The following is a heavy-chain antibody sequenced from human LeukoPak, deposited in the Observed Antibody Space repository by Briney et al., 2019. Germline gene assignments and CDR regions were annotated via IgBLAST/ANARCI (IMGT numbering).Heavy chain of an antibody. CDR2: IWYAGSNK. CDR1: GFTFSSYG. J-gene: IGHJ4*02. Sequence: GGSLRLSCAASGFTFSSYGMHWVRQSPGKGLEWVAVIWYAGSNKHYADSVKGRFTISRDNSKNTLHLQMNSLRAEDTAVYYCARDSPYLDYWGQGTLVTVSS. CDR3: ARDSPYLDY. V-gene: IGHV3-33*01.